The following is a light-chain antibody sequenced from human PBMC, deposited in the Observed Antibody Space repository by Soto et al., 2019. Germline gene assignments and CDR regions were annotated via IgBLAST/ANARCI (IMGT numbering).Light chain of an antibody. Sequence: QSALSQPRSVSGSPGQSVTLSCTGTSSDVGGYNYVTWYQQYPGKSPKVMIYDVKTRPSGVPDRFSGSKSGNTASLTISGLQFEDEGDYPCCSYAGDYTFVFGTGTKLTVL. J-gene: IGLJ1*01. V-gene: IGLV2-11*01. CDR2: DVK. CDR1: SSDVGGYNY. CDR3: CSYAGDYTFV.